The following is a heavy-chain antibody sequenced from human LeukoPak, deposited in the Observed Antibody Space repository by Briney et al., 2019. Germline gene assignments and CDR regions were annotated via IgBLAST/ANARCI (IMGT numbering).Heavy chain of an antibody. D-gene: IGHD3-22*01. CDR1: GFTFSSYG. CDR2: IWYEGNTK. CDR3: ARGWGSSVYASAFDI. J-gene: IGHJ3*02. V-gene: IGHV3-33*01. Sequence: GGSLRLSCAASGFTFSSYGMHWVRQAPGKGLEWVALIWYEGNTKKYADSVKGRITISRDNSKNTLYLEMNSLRAEDTAVYYCARGWGSSVYASAFDIWGQGTMVTIST.